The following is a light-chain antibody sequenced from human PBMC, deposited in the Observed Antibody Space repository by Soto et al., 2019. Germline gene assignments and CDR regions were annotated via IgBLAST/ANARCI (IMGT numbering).Light chain of an antibody. V-gene: IGLV2-14*03. CDR1: SSDVGGYNY. Sequence: QSALTQPASVSGSPGQSITISCTGTSSDVGGYNYVSWYQQHPGKAPKLMIYDVTNRPSGDSNRFSGSKSGNTASLTISGLQAEDEADYYCAPYTRSSPHVVFGGGTKLTVL. CDR2: DVT. J-gene: IGLJ2*01. CDR3: APYTRSSPHVV.